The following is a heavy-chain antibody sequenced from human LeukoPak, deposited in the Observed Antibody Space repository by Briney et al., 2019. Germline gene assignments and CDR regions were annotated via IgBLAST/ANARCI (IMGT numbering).Heavy chain of an antibody. CDR2: ISGGGGTT. V-gene: IGHV3-23*01. CDR3: TKGPGRHCSGGSCYSDY. CDR1: GFTFGSYA. Sequence: GGSLRLSCAASGFTFGSYAMSWVRQAPGKGLEWVSVISGGGGTTYTADSVKGRLTVSRDNSKNTLYLQMNSLKAEDTAVYYCTKGPGRHCSGGSCYSDYWGQGTLVTVSS. D-gene: IGHD2-15*01. J-gene: IGHJ4*02.